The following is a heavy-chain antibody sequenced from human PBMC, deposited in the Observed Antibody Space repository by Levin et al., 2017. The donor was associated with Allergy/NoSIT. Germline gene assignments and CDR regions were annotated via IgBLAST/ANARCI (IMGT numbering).Heavy chain of an antibody. J-gene: IGHJ4*02. CDR2: IYPGDSDT. CDR3: ARHSSPGATSLSHNDY. CDR1: GYRFANYW. V-gene: IGHV5-51*01. D-gene: IGHD6-6*01. Sequence: KGGESLKISCKASGYRFANYWIGWVRQMPGKGLEWMGIIYPGDSDTRYNSSFEGQVTISADESIATAYLQWSFLKASDSGMYYCARHSSPGATSLSHNDYWGQGTLVTVSS.